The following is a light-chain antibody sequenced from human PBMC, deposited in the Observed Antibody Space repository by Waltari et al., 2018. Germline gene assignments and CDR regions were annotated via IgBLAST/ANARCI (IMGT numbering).Light chain of an antibody. Sequence: DIVMTQSSPSLPVTPGEPASISCRSSQRLLHSNGYNYLDWYLQKPGQFPQRLIYWGSNRASGVPDRFSGSGSGTDFTLKISRVEAEDVGVYYCMQDLQTPKTFGQGTKVEIK. CDR1: QRLLHSNGYNY. J-gene: IGKJ1*01. CDR3: MQDLQTPKT. V-gene: IGKV2-28*01. CDR2: WGS.